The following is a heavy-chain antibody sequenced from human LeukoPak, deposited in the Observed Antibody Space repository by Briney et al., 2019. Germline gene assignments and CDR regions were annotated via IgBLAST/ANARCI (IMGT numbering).Heavy chain of an antibody. J-gene: IGHJ4*02. CDR2: IKSKTDGGTT. V-gene: IGHV3-15*01. CDR3: TTDDILTGYDIDY. Sequence: GGSLRLSCAASGFTVSSNYMSWVRQAPGKGLEWVGRIKSKTDGGTTDYAAPVKGRFTISRDDSKNTLYLQMNSLKTEDTAVYYCTTDDILTGYDIDYWGQGTLVTVSS. D-gene: IGHD3-9*01. CDR1: GFTVSSNY.